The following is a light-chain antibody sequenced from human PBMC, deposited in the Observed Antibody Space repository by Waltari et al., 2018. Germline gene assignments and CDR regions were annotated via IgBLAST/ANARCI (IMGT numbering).Light chain of an antibody. CDR1: ALPTHD. CDR3: FSTDISGDLEGA. J-gene: IGLJ2*01. V-gene: IGLV3-10*01. CDR2: EDS. Sequence: SYELTQSPSVSVSPGQTATLTCSGKALPTHDVYWFQQKSGQAPVLVIFEDSQRPSGIPERFSGSSSGTMATLTISGAQVEDEADYYCFSTDISGDLEGAFGGGTKLTVL.